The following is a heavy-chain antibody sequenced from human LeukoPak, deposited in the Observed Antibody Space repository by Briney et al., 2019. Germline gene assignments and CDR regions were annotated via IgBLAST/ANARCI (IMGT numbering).Heavy chain of an antibody. CDR2: ICYDGINK. CDR1: GFTFSSYG. V-gene: IGHV3-33*06. CDR3: AKLGARGVLLHWYFDL. Sequence: PGRSLRLSCAASGFTFSSYGMHWVRQAPGKGLEWVAVICYDGINKYYADSVKGRFTISRDNSKNTLYLQMNSLRAEDTAVYYCAKLGARGVLLHWYFDLWGRGTLVTVSS. J-gene: IGHJ2*01. D-gene: IGHD2-15*01.